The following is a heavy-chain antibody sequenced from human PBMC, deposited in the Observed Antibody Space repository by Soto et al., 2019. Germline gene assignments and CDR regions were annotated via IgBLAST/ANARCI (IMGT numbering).Heavy chain of an antibody. CDR2: MDPNSGST. J-gene: IGHJ6*02. V-gene: IGHV1-8*01. CDR1: GYTFTTYD. D-gene: IGHD3-3*01. CDR3: ARERKFDFWRKGLDV. Sequence: ASVKVSCKASGYTFTTYDINWVRQAPGQGLEWLGWMDPNSGSTGYAQNFQGRITMTRNISRNTAHMELSSLQPEDTAVYYCARERKFDFWRKGLDVWGQGTTVTVSS.